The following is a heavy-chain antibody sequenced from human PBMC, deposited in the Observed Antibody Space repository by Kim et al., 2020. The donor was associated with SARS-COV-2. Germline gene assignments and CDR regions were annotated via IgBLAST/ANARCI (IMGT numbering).Heavy chain of an antibody. V-gene: IGHV1-8*01. CDR2: MNPNSGNT. CDR3: ARTTMVRGVIIRYYYYYGMDV. D-gene: IGHD3-10*01. Sequence: ASVKVSCKASGYTFTSYDINWVRQATGQGLEWMGWMNPNSGNTGYAQKFQGRVTMTRNTSISTAYMELSSLRSEDTAVYYCARTTMVRGVIIRYYYYYGMDVWGQGTTVTVSS. CDR1: GYTFTSYD. J-gene: IGHJ6*02.